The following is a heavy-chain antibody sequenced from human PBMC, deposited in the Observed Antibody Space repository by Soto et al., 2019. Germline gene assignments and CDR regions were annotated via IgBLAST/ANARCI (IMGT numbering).Heavy chain of an antibody. J-gene: IGHJ4*02. Sequence: EVQLVESGGDLVQPGGSLRLSCAASGFTFSSYDFHWVRQATGKGLEWVSGIGTAGDTYYAGSVKGRFIMSRENGKNSLYRQMNSLRAGDTAVYYCTRGADGFDYWGQGTLVTVSS. CDR3: TRGADGFDY. V-gene: IGHV3-13*01. CDR1: GFTFSSYD. D-gene: IGHD3-16*01. CDR2: IGTAGDT.